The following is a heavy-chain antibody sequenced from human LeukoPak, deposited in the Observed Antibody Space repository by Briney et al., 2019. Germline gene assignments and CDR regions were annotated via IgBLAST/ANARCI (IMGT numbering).Heavy chain of an antibody. Sequence: PGGSLRLSCAASGFTVSSNYMSWVRQAPGKGLEWVSVIYSGGSTYYADSVKGRFTISRDNSKNTLYLQMNSLRAEDTAVYYCAREGAVAGKVPTVWGQGTLVTVSS. CDR1: GFTVSSNY. CDR3: AREGAVAGKVPTV. CDR2: IYSGGST. V-gene: IGHV3-53*01. D-gene: IGHD6-19*01. J-gene: IGHJ4*02.